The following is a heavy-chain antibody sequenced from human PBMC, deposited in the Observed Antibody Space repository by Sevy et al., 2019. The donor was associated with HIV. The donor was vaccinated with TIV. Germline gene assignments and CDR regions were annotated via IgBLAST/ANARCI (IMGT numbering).Heavy chain of an antibody. D-gene: IGHD2-15*01. V-gene: IGHV4-59*13. CDR3: ASIGYCSGGSCYSDWFDP. CDR2: IYYSGST. Sequence: SETLSLTCTVSGGSISSYYWSWIRQPPGKGLEWIGYIYYSGSTNYNPSLKSRVTISVDTSKNQFSLKLSSVAAADTTVYYCASIGYCSGGSCYSDWFDPWGQGTLVTVSS. J-gene: IGHJ5*02. CDR1: GGSISSYY.